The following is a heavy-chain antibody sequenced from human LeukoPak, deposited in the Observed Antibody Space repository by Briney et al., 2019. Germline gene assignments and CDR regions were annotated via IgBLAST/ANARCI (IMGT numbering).Heavy chain of an antibody. CDR1: GGSISSYY. J-gene: IGHJ3*02. V-gene: IGHV4-59*08. Sequence: SETLSLTCSVSGGSISSYYWSWIRQPPGKGLEWIGYIYYSGTTKSNPSLKSRVTISVDTSKNQFSLRLSSVTAADTAVYYCARRRSGYSSGWPHAFDIWGQGTLVTVSS. CDR3: ARRRSGYSSGWPHAFDI. D-gene: IGHD6-19*01. CDR2: IYYSGTT.